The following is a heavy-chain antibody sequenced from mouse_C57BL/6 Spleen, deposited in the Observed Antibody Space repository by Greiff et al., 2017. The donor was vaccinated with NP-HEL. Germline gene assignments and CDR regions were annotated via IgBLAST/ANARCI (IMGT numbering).Heavy chain of an antibody. CDR2: ISYDGSN. CDR3: ARASTTVVPDY. D-gene: IGHD1-1*01. V-gene: IGHV3-6*01. J-gene: IGHJ2*01. CDR1: GYSITSGYY. Sequence: VQLKESGPGLVKPSQSLSLTCSVTGYSITSGYYWNWIRQFPGNKLEWMGYISYDGSNNYNPSLKNRISITRDTSKNQFFLKLNSVTTEDTATYYCARASTTVVPDYWGQGTTLTVSS.